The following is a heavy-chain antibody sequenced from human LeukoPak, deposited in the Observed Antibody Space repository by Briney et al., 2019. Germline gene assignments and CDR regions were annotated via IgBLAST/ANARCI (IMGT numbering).Heavy chain of an antibody. J-gene: IGHJ4*02. CDR3: AREAYSSSWYGHPLDY. V-gene: IGHV3-74*01. CDR1: GFTFSSYW. Sequence: GSLRLSCAASGFTFSSYWMHWVRQAPGKGLVWVSRINSDGSSTSYADSVKGRFTISRDNAKNTLYLQMNSLRAEDTAVYYCAREAYSSSWYGHPLDYWGQGTLVTVSS. CDR2: INSDGSST. D-gene: IGHD6-13*01.